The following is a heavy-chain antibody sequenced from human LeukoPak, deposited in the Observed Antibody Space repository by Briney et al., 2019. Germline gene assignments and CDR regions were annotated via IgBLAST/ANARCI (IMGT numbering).Heavy chain of an antibody. D-gene: IGHD3-9*01. CDR3: ARGHYDVLAASYKWTPDY. V-gene: IGHV3-21*01. J-gene: IGHJ4*02. CDR1: GFTFNTFN. Sequence: PGGSLRLSCAASGFTFNTFNMNWVRQAPGKGLEWVSSITSGGDYIYYADSVKGRFTTSRDNAKNALSLQLNSLRVEDTAVYYCARGHYDVLAASYKWTPDYWGQGTLVTVSS. CDR2: ITSGGDYI.